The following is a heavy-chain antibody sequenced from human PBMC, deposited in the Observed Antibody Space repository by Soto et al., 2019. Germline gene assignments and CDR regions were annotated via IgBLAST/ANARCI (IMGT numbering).Heavy chain of an antibody. D-gene: IGHD5-12*01. CDR3: ARHSSGYSGYETPFDY. V-gene: IGHV4-39*01. CDR2: IYYSGST. CDR1: GGSISSSSYY. Sequence: QLQLQESGPGLVKPSETLSLTCTVSGGSISSSSYYWGWIRQPPGKGLEWIGSIYYSGSTYYNPSLKSRVTISVDTSKNQFSLKLSSVTAADTAVYYCARHSSGYSGYETPFDYWGQGTLVTVSS. J-gene: IGHJ4*02.